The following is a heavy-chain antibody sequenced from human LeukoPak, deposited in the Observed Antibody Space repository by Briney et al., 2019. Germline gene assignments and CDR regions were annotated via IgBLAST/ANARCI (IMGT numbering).Heavy chain of an antibody. Sequence: SETLSLTCTVSGGSISSYYWSWIRQPPGKGLEWIGYIYYSGSTNYNPSLNSRVTISVDKSKNQFSLKLSSVTAADTAVYYCARSDSLMGRGVINPWSQGTLVTVSS. D-gene: IGHD3-10*01. CDR2: IYYSGST. J-gene: IGHJ5*02. CDR3: ARSDSLMGRGVINP. CDR1: GGSISSYY. V-gene: IGHV4-59*12.